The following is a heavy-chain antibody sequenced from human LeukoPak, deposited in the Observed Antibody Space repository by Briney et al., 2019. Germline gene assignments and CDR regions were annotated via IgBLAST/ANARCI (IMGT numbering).Heavy chain of an antibody. V-gene: IGHV3-11*01. Sequence: PGGSLRLSCAASGFTFSDYFMTWVRQAPGEGLEWVSYISNSGSHMYYADSMKGRFTISRDNAKNSQYLQMDSLRVEDTAVYYCARVVLRVSMIPGVRDYYYYMDVWGKGTTVTVSS. CDR3: ARVVLRVSMIPGVRDYYYYMDV. CDR2: ISNSGSHM. D-gene: IGHD3-10*01. CDR1: GFTFSDYF. J-gene: IGHJ6*03.